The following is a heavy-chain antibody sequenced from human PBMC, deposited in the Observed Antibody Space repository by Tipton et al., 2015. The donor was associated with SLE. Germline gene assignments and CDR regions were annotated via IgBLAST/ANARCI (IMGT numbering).Heavy chain of an antibody. CDR2: INHSGST. CDR3: ARAGSGWYLDY. CDR1: GGSFSGYY. J-gene: IGHJ4*02. Sequence: TLSLTCAVYGGSFSGYYWSWIRQPPGKGLEWIGEINHSGSTNYNPSLKSRVTISVDTSKNQFSLKLSSVTAADTAVYYCARAGSGWYLDYWGQGTLVTVSS. D-gene: IGHD6-19*01. V-gene: IGHV4-34*01.